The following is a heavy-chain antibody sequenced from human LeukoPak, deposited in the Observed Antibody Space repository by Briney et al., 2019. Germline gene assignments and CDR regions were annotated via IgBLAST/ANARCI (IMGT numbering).Heavy chain of an antibody. CDR3: ARKSTWALDY. CDR2: ISGSGGST. J-gene: IGHJ4*02. CDR1: GFTFSSYA. Sequence: GGSLRLSCAASGFTFSSYAMSWVRQAPGKGLEWVSAISGSGGSTYYADSVNGRFTISRDNSKNTLYLQMNSLRAEDTAVYYCARKSTWALDYWGQGTLVTVSS. D-gene: IGHD1-26*01. V-gene: IGHV3-23*01.